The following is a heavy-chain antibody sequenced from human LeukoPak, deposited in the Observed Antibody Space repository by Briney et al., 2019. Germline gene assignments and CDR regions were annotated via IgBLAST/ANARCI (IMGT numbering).Heavy chain of an antibody. D-gene: IGHD1-7*01. CDR1: GGSFSGYY. Sequence: PSETLSLTCAVYGGSFSGYYWSWIRQPPGKGLEWIGEINHSGSTNYNPSLKSRVTISVDTSKNQFSLKLSSVTAADTAVYYCAVYNNRNYENWGQGTLVTVSS. CDR2: INHSGST. CDR3: AVYNNRNYEN. J-gene: IGHJ4*02. V-gene: IGHV4-34*01.